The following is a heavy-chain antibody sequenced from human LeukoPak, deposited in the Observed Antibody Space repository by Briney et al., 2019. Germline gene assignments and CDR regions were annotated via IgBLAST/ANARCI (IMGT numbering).Heavy chain of an antibody. Sequence: PGGSLRLSCAASGFTFSNAWMSWIRQAPGKGLEWVSYISSSGSTIYYADSVKGRFTISRDNAKNSLYLQMNSLRAEDTAVYYCARDLYCSSSSCSGGTGAWDYWGQGTLVTVSS. CDR2: ISSSGSTI. CDR1: GFTFSNAW. J-gene: IGHJ4*02. V-gene: IGHV3-11*04. D-gene: IGHD2-2*01. CDR3: ARDLYCSSSSCSGGTGAWDY.